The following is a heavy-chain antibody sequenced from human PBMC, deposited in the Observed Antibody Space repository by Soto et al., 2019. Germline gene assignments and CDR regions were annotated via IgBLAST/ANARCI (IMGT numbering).Heavy chain of an antibody. CDR2: IYYSGST. J-gene: IGHJ4*02. CDR3: ARHHPRTLAALEIPFDF. V-gene: IGHV4-61*08. D-gene: IGHD6-25*01. Sequence: PSETLCLTCTVSGGSISSGGYYWSWISQHPGKGLEWIGYIYYSGSTYYNPSLKSRVTISVDTSKNQLSLKLTSVTAADTAVYFCARHHPRTLAALEIPFDFWGKGTLVTVSS. CDR1: GGSISSGGYY.